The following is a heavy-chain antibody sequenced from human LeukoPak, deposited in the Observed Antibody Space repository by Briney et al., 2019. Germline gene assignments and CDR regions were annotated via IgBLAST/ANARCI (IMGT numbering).Heavy chain of an antibody. CDR2: IIPILGIA. CDR1: GGTFISYT. V-gene: IGHV1-69*02. D-gene: IGHD2-2*01. Sequence: SVTVSCKASGGTFISYTISWVRQAPGQGLEWMGRIIPILGIANYAQKFQGRVTITADKSTSTAYMELSSLRSEDTAVYYCARVRSSTSLGWFDPWGQGTLVTVSS. J-gene: IGHJ5*02. CDR3: ARVRSSTSLGWFDP.